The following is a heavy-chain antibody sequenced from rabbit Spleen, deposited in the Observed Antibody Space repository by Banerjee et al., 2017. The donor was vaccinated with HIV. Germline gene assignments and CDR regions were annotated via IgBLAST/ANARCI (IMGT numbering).Heavy chain of an antibody. V-gene: IGHV1S45*01. CDR1: GFSFSSSDY. CDR3: ARDSGTSFSSYGMDL. J-gene: IGHJ6*01. CDR2: IGAGISYTI. Sequence: QEQLVESGGGLVQPEGSLTLTCTASGFSFSSSDYMCWVRQPPGKGPEWIACIGAGISYTIYYATWAKGRFTISKTSSTTVTLQMTSLTAADTATYFCARDSGTSFSSYGMDLWGPGTLVTVS. D-gene: IGHD8-1*01.